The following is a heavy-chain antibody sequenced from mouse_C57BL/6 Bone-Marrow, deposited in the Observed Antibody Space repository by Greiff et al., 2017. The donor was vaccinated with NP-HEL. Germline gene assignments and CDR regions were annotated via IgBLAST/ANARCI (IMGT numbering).Heavy chain of an antibody. V-gene: IGHV1-85*01. CDR1: GYTFTSYD. D-gene: IGHD2-5*01. J-gene: IGHJ4*01. CDR3: ARGGYSNPYYYAMDY. CDR2: IYPRDGST. Sequence: VKLQESGPELVKPGASVKLSCKASGYTFTSYDINWVKQRPGQGLEWIGWIYPRDGSTKYNEKFKGKATLTVDTSSSTAYMELHSLTSEDSAVYFCARGGYSNPYYYAMDYWGQGTSVTVSS.